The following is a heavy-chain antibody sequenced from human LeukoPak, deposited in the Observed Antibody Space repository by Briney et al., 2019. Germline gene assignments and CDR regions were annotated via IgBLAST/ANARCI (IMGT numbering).Heavy chain of an antibody. J-gene: IGHJ4*02. CDR3: AREPAVHDYFDY. V-gene: IGHV3-74*01. Sequence: PGGSLRLSCAASGFTFSSYRMHWVRQAPGKGLVWVSRINSDGSSTSYADSVKGRFTISRDNAKNTLYLQMNSLRAEDTAVYYCAREPAVHDYFDYWGQGTLVTVSS. D-gene: IGHD3-10*02. CDR1: GFTFSSYR. CDR2: INSDGSST.